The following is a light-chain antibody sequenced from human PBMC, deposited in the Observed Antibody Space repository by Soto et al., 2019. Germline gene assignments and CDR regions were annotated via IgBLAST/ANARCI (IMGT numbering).Light chain of an antibody. CDR2: VAS. V-gene: IGKV3-20*01. Sequence: IVLTQSPGTLSLSPGKRATLSCRFSQSIGKPTLAWYKPRPGQAPRLLIDVASSRATGTPDRFSGSGSEPDFTLTIDGLEPEDFAGYYCQRYDDSQGAFGAGTRV. CDR3: QRYDDSQGA. J-gene: IGKJ3*01. CDR1: QSIGKPT.